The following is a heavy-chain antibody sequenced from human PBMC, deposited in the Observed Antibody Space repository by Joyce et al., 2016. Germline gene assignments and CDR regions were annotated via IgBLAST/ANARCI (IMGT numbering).Heavy chain of an antibody. CDR3: TPASGSDY. J-gene: IGHJ4*02. D-gene: IGHD1-26*01. CDR1: GFTFSNAG. Sequence: EVQLVESGGGLVKPGGSLSLSCAVSGFTFSNAGMNWVRQAPGKGLEWVGRIKSKPEGGTVDYAASVRGRFTISRDDSKDTLYLEMNSLKTEDTGVYYCTPASGSDYWGQGTLVTVSS. CDR2: IKSKPEGGTV. V-gene: IGHV3-15*07.